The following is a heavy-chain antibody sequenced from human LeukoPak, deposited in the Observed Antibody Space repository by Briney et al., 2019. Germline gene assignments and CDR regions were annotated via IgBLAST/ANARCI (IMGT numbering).Heavy chain of an antibody. V-gene: IGHV1-69*05. CDR3: ARVSAYYYGSGSYSNWFDP. Sequence: ASVKVSCKASGGTFSSYAISWVRQAPGQGLEWMGGIIPIFGTANYAQKFQGRVTITTDESTSTAYMELSSLRSEDTAVYYCARVSAYYYGSGSYSNWFDPWGQGTLVTVSS. J-gene: IGHJ5*02. CDR2: IIPIFGTA. D-gene: IGHD3-10*01. CDR1: GGTFSSYA.